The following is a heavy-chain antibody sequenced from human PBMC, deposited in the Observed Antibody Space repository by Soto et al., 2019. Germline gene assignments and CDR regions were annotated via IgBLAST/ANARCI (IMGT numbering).Heavy chain of an antibody. CDR3: ARVFDSGSYN. D-gene: IGHD1-26*01. Sequence: QVQLVESGGGVVQPGRSLRLSCAASGFTFSSYAMHWVRQAPGKGLEWVAVISYDGSNKYYADSVKGRFTISRDNSKNTLYLQMNSLRAEDTAVYYCARVFDSGSYNWGQGTLVTVSS. J-gene: IGHJ4*02. CDR1: GFTFSSYA. V-gene: IGHV3-30-3*01. CDR2: ISYDGSNK.